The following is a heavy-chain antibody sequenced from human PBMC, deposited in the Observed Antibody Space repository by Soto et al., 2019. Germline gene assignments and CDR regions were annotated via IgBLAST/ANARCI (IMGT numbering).Heavy chain of an antibody. CDR1: GGSFGGYY. V-gene: IGHV4-34*01. Sequence: SETLSLTCAVYGGSFGGYYWSWIRQPPGKGLEWIGEINHSGSTNYNPSLKSRVTISVDTSKNQFSLKLSSVTAADTAVYYCARGSERSLDYWGQGTLVTVSS. J-gene: IGHJ4*02. CDR3: ARGSERSLDY. CDR2: INHSGST.